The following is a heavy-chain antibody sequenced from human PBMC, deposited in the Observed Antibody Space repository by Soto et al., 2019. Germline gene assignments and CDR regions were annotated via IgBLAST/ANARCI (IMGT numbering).Heavy chain of an antibody. CDR3: ASGNNGAFFVY. CDR1: GFTFSDYY. V-gene: IGHV3-11*01. J-gene: IGHJ4*02. CDR2: ISSRRSTI. Sequence: QVQLVESGGGLVKPGGSLRLSCAASGFTFSDYYMSWIRQAPGKGLEWVSYISSRRSTIFYADSVKGRFTISRDNVKNSRYLQMNSLRAEDTAVYYCASGNNGAFFVYWGQGILVTVSS. D-gene: IGHD2-8*01.